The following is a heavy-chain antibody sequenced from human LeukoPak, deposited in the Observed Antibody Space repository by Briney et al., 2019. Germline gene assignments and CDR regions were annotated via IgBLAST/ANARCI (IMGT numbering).Heavy chain of an antibody. Sequence: SVRVSCKASGGTFSSYAISWVRQAPGQGLEWMGGIIPIFGTANYAQKFQGRVTITADESTSTAYMELSSLRSEDTAVYYCARRNIAAAGLNWFDPWGQGTLVTVSS. CDR2: IIPIFGTA. CDR1: GGTFSSYA. J-gene: IGHJ5*02. V-gene: IGHV1-69*13. CDR3: ARRNIAAAGLNWFDP. D-gene: IGHD6-13*01.